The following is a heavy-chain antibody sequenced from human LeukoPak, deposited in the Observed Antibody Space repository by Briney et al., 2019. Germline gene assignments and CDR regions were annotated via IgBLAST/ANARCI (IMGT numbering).Heavy chain of an antibody. J-gene: IGHJ4*02. CDR2: ISGGGSST. CDR3: AYCSGGSYYYFDN. D-gene: IGHD3-22*01. Sequence: PGGSLRLSCAPSGFIFNSYAMSWVRQAPGKGLEWVSTISGGGSSTYYVDSVKGRFTISRDNSKNTLYLQMSSLRAEDTAVYYCAYCSGGSYYYFDNWGQGTLVTVSS. CDR1: GFIFNSYA. V-gene: IGHV3-23*01.